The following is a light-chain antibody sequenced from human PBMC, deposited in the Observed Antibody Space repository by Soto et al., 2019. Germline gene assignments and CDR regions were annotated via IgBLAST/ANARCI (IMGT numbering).Light chain of an antibody. V-gene: IGKV1-27*01. J-gene: IGKJ1*01. CDR1: QGIANY. CDR2: AAS. Sequence: DIRMCQSPSSPSAYVGDRVTITRRASQGIANYLAWYQHKPGKVPNLLIYAASTLQSGVPSRFSGGGSGTDFTLTISSLQPEDVATYYCQKYNSAPRTFGQGTKVDI. CDR3: QKYNSAPRT.